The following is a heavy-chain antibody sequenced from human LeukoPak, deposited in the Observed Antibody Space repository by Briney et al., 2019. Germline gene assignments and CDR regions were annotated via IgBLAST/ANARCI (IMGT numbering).Heavy chain of an antibody. CDR2: INSDGSST. J-gene: IGHJ6*02. V-gene: IGHV3-74*01. CDR3: ASRVYYDSSGYQMPGDYYYGMDV. CDR1: GFTFSSYW. Sequence: GGSLRLSCAASGFTFSSYWMHRVRQAPGKGLVWVSRINSDGSSTSYADSVKGRFTISRDNAKNTLYLQMNSLRAEDTAVYYCASRVYYDSSGYQMPGDYYYGMDVWGQGTTVTVSS. D-gene: IGHD3-22*01.